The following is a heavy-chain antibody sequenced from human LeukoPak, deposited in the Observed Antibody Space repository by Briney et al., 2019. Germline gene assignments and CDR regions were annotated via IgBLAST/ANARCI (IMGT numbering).Heavy chain of an antibody. J-gene: IGHJ6*03. CDR3: ARRLQSDSQNMDV. CDR2: INHRGST. V-gene: IGHV4-34*01. D-gene: IGHD5-24*01. CDR1: GVSFSDYY. Sequence: PSETLSLTCAVYGVSFSDYYWSWIRQPPGKGLEWIGEINHRGSTNYNPSLKSRVTISVDTSKNQFSLKLSSVTAADTAVYYCARRLQSDSQNMDVWGKGTTVTVSS.